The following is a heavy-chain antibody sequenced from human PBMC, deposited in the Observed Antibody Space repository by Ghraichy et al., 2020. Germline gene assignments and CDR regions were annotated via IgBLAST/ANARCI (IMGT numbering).Heavy chain of an antibody. V-gene: IGHV4-61*02. Sequence: SETLSLTCTVSGGSISSGSYYWSWIRQPAGKGLEWIGRIYTSGSTTYTPSLRSRVNILVDRSKNQFSLTLNSVTAEDTAVYYCARESPLPRHFPGLDFWGQGTTVIVSS. J-gene: IGHJ6*02. CDR1: GGSISSGSYY. CDR2: IYTSGST. CDR3: ARESPLPRHFPGLDF.